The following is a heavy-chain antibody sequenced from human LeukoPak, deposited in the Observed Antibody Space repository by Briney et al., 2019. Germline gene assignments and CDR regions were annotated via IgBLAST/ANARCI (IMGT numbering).Heavy chain of an antibody. J-gene: IGHJ4*02. CDR2: ISYDGSNK. CDR3: AGAYSSSWPSDY. Sequence: PGGSLRLSCAASGFTFSSYGMHWVRQAPGKGLEWVAVISYDGSNKYYADSVKGRFTISRDNSKNTLYLQMNSLRAEDTAVYYCAGAYSSSWPSDYWGQGTLVTVSS. D-gene: IGHD6-13*01. V-gene: IGHV3-30*03. CDR1: GFTFSSYG.